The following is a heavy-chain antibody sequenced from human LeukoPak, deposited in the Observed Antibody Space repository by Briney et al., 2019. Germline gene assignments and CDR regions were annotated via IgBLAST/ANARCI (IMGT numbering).Heavy chain of an antibody. Sequence: GGCLRLSCAASGFTFSSYEMNWVRQAPGGGLEWVSYISSSGSTIYYADSVKGRFTISRDNAKNSLYLQMNSLRAEDTAVYYCAELGITMIGGVWGKGTTVTISS. CDR1: GFTFSSYE. V-gene: IGHV3-48*03. D-gene: IGHD3-10*02. CDR2: ISSSGSTI. J-gene: IGHJ6*04. CDR3: AELGITMIGGV.